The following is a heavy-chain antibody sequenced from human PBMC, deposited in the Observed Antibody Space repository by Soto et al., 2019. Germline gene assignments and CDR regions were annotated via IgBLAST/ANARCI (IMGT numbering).Heavy chain of an antibody. CDR2: ISYDGSNK. Sequence: QVQLVESGGGVVQPGRSLRLSCAASGFPFSSYGMHWVSQAPGKGLEWVAVISYDGSNKYYAESVKGRFTISRDNCKNQLSLQMNRLRAEDTAVYYCAQSIVVVPAALEELYFELWCRGTLVTVSS. CDR1: GFPFSSYG. D-gene: IGHD2-2*01. J-gene: IGHJ2*01. V-gene: IGHV3-30*18. CDR3: AQSIVVVPAALEELYFEL.